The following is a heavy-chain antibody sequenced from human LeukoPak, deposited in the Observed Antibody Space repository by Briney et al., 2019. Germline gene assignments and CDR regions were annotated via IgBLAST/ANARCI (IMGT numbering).Heavy chain of an antibody. V-gene: IGHV4-59*01. Sequence: SETLSLTCTVSGGSISSYYWSWIRQPPGKGLEWIGYIYYSGGTNYNPSLKSRVTISVDTSKNQFSLKLSSVTAADTAVYYCARDGVYSSSSPYFQHWGQGTLVTVSS. CDR3: ARDGVYSSSSPYFQH. D-gene: IGHD6-6*01. CDR2: IYYSGGT. J-gene: IGHJ1*01. CDR1: GGSISSYY.